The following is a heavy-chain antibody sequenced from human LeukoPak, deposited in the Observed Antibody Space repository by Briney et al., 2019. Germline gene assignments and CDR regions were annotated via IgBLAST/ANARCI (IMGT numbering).Heavy chain of an antibody. CDR3: ARSLDYYDSSGQNY. D-gene: IGHD3-22*01. V-gene: IGHV4-39*02. CDR2: IYHSGIT. Sequence: PSETLSLTCTVSGGSISSSSYYWGWIRQPPGKGLECIGSIYHSGITYYNPSLKSRVTISVDTSKNNFSLTLNSVTAADTAVYYCARSLDYYDSSGQNYWGQGILVTVSS. J-gene: IGHJ4*02. CDR1: GGSISSSSYY.